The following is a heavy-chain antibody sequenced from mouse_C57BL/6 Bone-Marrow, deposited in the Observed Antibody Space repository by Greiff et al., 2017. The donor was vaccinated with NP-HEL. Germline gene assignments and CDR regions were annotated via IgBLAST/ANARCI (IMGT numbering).Heavy chain of an antibody. D-gene: IGHD1-1*01. CDR3: ARDYYGNSSAY. V-gene: IGHV5-4*03. CDR2: ISDGGSYT. CDR1: GFTFSSYA. J-gene: IGHJ2*01. Sequence: EVKLVESGGGLVKPGGSLKLSCAASGFTFSSYAMSWVRQTPEKRLEWVATISDGGSYTYYPDNVKGRFTISRDNTKNNLYLQMSHLKSEDTAMYYCARDYYGNSSAYWGQGTTLTVSS.